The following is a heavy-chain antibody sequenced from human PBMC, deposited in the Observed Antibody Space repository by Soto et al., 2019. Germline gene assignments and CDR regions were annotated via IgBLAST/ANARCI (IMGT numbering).Heavy chain of an antibody. J-gene: IGHJ5*02. CDR3: ARRVDYYDSIGPGGNWFDP. CDR1: GFSLSNARMG. D-gene: IGHD3-22*01. Sequence: SGPTLVNPTETLTLTCTVSGFSLSNARMGVSWIRQPPGKALEWLAHIFSNDEKSYSTSLKNRLTIAKDTSKSQVFLTMTNMDPVDTATYYCARRVDYYDSIGPGGNWFDPWCQGTLVTVSS. V-gene: IGHV2-26*01. CDR2: IFSNDEK.